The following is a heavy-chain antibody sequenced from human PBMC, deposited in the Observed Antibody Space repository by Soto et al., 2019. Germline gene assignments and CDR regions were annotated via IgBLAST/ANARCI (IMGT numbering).Heavy chain of an antibody. CDR2: ISYDGSNK. CDR1: GFTFSSYA. CDR3: ARDLTAAAGAVYAFDI. V-gene: IGHV3-30-3*01. Sequence: PGGSLRLSCAASGFTFSSYAMYWVRQAPGKGLEWVAVISYDGSNKYYADSVKGRFTISRDNSKNTLYLQMNSLRAEDTAVYYCARDLTAAAGAVYAFDIWGQGTMVTVSS. J-gene: IGHJ3*02. D-gene: IGHD6-13*01.